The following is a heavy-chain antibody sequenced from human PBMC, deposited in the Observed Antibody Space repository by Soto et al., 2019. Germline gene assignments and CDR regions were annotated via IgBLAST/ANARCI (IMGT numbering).Heavy chain of an antibody. V-gene: IGHV4-61*01. J-gene: IGHJ4*02. CDR3: ARVPIGYSSSHYFDF. Sequence: SDTLSLTCTVSGGSVSSGSFYWSWIRQPPGKGLEWIGFIYDNRTFNYNASLMSRVTISVDTSKHQFSLTLSSVTAADTAVYYCARVPIGYSSSHYFDFWGQGARVTVA. CDR2: IYDNRTF. CDR1: GGSVSSGSFY. D-gene: IGHD6-6*01.